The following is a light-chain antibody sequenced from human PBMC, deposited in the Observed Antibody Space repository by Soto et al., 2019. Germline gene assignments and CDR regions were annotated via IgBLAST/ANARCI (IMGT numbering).Light chain of an antibody. V-gene: IGKV3-15*01. CDR2: GAS. CDR1: QSVRSN. CDR3: QQYNNWTRT. J-gene: IGKJ1*01. Sequence: EIVFTQSPGTLSLSPGERATLSCRASQSVRSNLAWYQQKPGQAPRLLIYGASTRETGIPARFSGSGSGTEFTLTISSLQSEDFAVDYCQQYNNWTRTFGQGTKVDIK.